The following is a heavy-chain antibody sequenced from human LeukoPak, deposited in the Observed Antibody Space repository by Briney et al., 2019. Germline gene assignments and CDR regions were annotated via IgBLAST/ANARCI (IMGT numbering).Heavy chain of an antibody. CDR1: GYSISSGYY. Sequence: SETLSLTCTVSGYSISSGYYWGWIRQPPGKGLEWIGSIYHSGSTYYNPSLKSRVTISVDTSKNQFSLKLSSVTAADTAVYYCARDYPSYCSSTSCYWFDPWGQGTLVTVSS. D-gene: IGHD2-2*01. J-gene: IGHJ5*02. V-gene: IGHV4-38-2*02. CDR3: ARDYPSYCSSTSCYWFDP. CDR2: IYHSGST.